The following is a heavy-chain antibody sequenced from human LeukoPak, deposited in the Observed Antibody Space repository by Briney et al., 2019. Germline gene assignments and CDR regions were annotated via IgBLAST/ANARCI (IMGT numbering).Heavy chain of an antibody. J-gene: IGHJ6*03. Sequence: PGGSLRLSXAASGFTVSSNYMSWVRQAPGKGLEWVSDIYSGGSTYYADSVKGRFTISRDNSKNTLYLQMNSLRAEDTAVYYCARDRSLWGGYYYCMDVWGKGTTVTVSS. CDR3: ARDRSLWGGYYYCMDV. V-gene: IGHV3-66*02. CDR1: GFTVSSNY. CDR2: IYSGGST. D-gene: IGHD7-27*01.